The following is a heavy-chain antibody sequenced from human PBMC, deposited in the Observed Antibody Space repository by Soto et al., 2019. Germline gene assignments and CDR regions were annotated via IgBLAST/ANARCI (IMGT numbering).Heavy chain of an antibody. Sequence: QVQLQQWGAGLLRPSETLSLTCAVNGGSFSTYYWSWIRQPPGRGLEWVGESNHRGSTNYNPSLKSRVTMSVDTTRNQSSLKSSSVTAAATAAYYCARGRIAIDLGPFDYWGQGTLVTVAS. J-gene: IGHJ4*02. CDR1: GGSFSTYY. CDR2: SNHRGST. V-gene: IGHV4-34*01. CDR3: ARGRIAIDLGPFDY.